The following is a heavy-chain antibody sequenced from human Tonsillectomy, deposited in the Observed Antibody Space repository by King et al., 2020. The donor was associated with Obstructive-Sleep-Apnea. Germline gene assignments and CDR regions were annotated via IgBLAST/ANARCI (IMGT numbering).Heavy chain of an antibody. V-gene: IGHV3-21*01. CDR2: ISSSSSYI. D-gene: IGHD3-22*01. J-gene: IGHJ4*02. Sequence: QLVQSGGGLVKPGGSLRLSCAASGFTFSSYSMNWVRQAPGKGLEWVSSISSSSSYIYYEDPVKGRFTISRDNAKNSLYLQMNSLRAEDTAVYYCARDRGSYYDSSGYYYFDYWGQGTLVTVSS. CDR3: ARDRGSYYDSSGYYYFDY. CDR1: GFTFSSYS.